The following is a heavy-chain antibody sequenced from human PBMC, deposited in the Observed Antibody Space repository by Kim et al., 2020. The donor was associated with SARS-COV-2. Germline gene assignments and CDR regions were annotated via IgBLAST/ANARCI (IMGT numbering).Heavy chain of an antibody. CDR3: AREYSSSSNLDY. CDR2: INPNSGGT. J-gene: IGHJ4*02. CDR1: GYTFTGYY. V-gene: IGHV1-2*02. Sequence: ASVKVSCKASGYTFTGYYMHWVRQAPGQGLEWMGWINPNSGGTNYAQKFQGRVTMTRDTSISTAYMELSRLRSDDTAVYYCAREYSSSSNLDYWGQGTLVTVSS. D-gene: IGHD6-6*01.